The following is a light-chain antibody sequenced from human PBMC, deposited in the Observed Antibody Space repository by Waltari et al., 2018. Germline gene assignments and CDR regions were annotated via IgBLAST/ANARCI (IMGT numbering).Light chain of an antibody. Sequence: QSALTQPRSVSGSPGQSVAISCTATTSDVGGYNYVSWYQQHPGKAPKLIIYDVNKRPSGVPDRFSGSKSGNTASLTISGLHSEDEADYYCCSYTAPDVVFGGGTKVTVL. CDR2: DVN. CDR3: CSYTAPDVV. J-gene: IGLJ2*01. V-gene: IGLV2-11*01. CDR1: TSDVGGYNY.